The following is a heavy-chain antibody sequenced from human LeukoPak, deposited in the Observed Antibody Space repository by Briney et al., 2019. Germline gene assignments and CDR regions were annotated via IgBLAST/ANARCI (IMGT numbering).Heavy chain of an antibody. CDR1: GGTFSRYA. CDR3: AGASSKWELSF. D-gene: IGHD1-26*01. Sequence: ASVKVSCKASGGTFSRYAISWVRQAPGQGLEWMGGYIPMFGTVNYAQNFQNRVTITADESTSTFSMEVSSLRPEDTAVYFCAGASSKWELSFWGQGTLVTVSS. V-gene: IGHV1-69*13. J-gene: IGHJ4*02. CDR2: YIPMFGTV.